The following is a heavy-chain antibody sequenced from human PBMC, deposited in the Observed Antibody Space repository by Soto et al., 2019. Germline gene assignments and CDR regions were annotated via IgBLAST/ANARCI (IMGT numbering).Heavy chain of an antibody. V-gene: IGHV3-23*01. CDR2: ISGSGGST. Sequence: GGSLRLSCAASGFTFSSYAMSWVRQAPGKGLEWVSAISGSGGSTYYADSVKGRFTISRDNSKNTLYLQMNSLRAEDTAVYYCAKVRSSSGYGGPFDYWGQGALVTVSS. J-gene: IGHJ4*02. CDR1: GFTFSSYA. CDR3: AKVRSSSGYGGPFDY. D-gene: IGHD6-13*01.